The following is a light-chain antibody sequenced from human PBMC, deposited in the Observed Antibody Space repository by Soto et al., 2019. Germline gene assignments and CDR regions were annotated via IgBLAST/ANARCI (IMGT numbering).Light chain of an antibody. CDR3: SSYTSSSTPYL. J-gene: IGLJ1*01. CDR1: SSDAGGYNY. CDR2: DVS. V-gene: IGLV2-14*01. Sequence: QSALTQPASVSGSAGQSITISCTGTSSDAGGYNYVSWYQQHTGKAPKLMIYDVSNRPSGVSNRFSGSKSGNTASLTISGLQAEDEADYYCSSYTSSSTPYLFGTGTKLTVL.